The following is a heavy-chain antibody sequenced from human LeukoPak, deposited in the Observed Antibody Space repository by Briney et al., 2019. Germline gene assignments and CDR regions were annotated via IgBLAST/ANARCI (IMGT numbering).Heavy chain of an antibody. CDR1: GGSFSGYY. V-gene: IGHV4-34*01. CDR2: INHSGST. J-gene: IGHJ2*01. Sequence: SETLSLTCAVYGGSFSGYYWSWIRQPPGKGLEWIGEINHSGSTNYNPSLKSRVTISVDTSKNQFSLKLSSVTAADTAVYYCARGNGRLRFLEWFRRPRYWYFDLWGRGTLVTVSS. CDR3: ARGNGRLRFLEWFRRPRYWYFDL. D-gene: IGHD3-3*01.